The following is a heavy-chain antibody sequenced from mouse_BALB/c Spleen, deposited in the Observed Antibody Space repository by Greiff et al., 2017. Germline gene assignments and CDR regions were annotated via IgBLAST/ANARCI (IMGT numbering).Heavy chain of an antibody. CDR1: GFTFSDYG. J-gene: IGHJ2*01. CDR3: AREGEITTVVGYFDY. CDR2: ISNLAYSI. V-gene: IGHV5-15*02. D-gene: IGHD1-1*01. Sequence: EVQLVESGGGLVQPGGSRKLSCAASGFTFSDYGMAWVRQAPGKGPEWVAFISNLAYSIYYADTVTGRFTISRENAKNTLYLEMSSLRSEDTAMYYCAREGEITTVVGYFDYWGQGTTLTVSS.